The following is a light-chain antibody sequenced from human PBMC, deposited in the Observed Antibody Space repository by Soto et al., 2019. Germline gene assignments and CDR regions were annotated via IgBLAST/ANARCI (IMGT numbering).Light chain of an antibody. CDR3: QQYDSSPGT. J-gene: IGKJ1*01. Sequence: EIVLTQSPGTLSLSPGEGATLSCRASQPVYSRYLAWYQQKPGRAPRLLIYGASSRATGIPDRFSGSGSGTDFTLTVSRLEPEDFAVYYCQQYDSSPGTFGQGTKVDIK. V-gene: IGKV3-20*01. CDR1: QPVYSRY. CDR2: GAS.